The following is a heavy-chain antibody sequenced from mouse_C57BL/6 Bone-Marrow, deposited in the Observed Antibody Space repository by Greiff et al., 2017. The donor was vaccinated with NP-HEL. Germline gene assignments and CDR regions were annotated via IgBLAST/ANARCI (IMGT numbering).Heavy chain of an antibody. CDR1: GYTFTDYE. Sequence: QVQLQQSGAELVRPGASVTLSCKASGYTFTDYEMHWVKQTPVHGLEWIGAIDPETGGTAYNQKFKGKAILTADKSSSTAYMELRSLTSEDSAVYYCTRFLRDSSGYGGYYFDYWGQGTTLTVSS. J-gene: IGHJ2*01. D-gene: IGHD3-2*02. CDR2: IDPETGGT. V-gene: IGHV1-15*01. CDR3: TRFLRDSSGYGGYYFDY.